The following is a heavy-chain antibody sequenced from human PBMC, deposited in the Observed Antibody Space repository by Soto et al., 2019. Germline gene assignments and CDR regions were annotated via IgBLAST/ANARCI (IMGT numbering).Heavy chain of an antibody. V-gene: IGHV3-33*01. CDR1: GFTISTHG. J-gene: IGHJ4*02. D-gene: IGHD1-7*01. CDR3: AAATTWNFHFHY. CDR2: IWYDGSNK. Sequence: QVQLVESGGGVVQPGTSLRLSCAASGFTISTHGMHWVRQAPGKGLEWVANIWYDGSNKFYADSVKGRFTISEDNSKNTLYVEMNSLRAEDTAVYYCAAATTWNFHFHYWGQGTQVTVSS.